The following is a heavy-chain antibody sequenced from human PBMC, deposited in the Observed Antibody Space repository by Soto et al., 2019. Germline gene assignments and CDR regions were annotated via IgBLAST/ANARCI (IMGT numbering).Heavy chain of an antibody. CDR1: GYTFSSYS. CDR2: ISAFNGNT. D-gene: IGHD3-16*02. CDR3: AREGGTGGYRAAFEI. Sequence: QVQLVQSGAEMKKPGASVKVSCKTSGYTFSSYSINWVRQAPGQGLEWLGWISAFNGNTNYAQKVQGRVTMTTDTSTYTAYMEMRSLPSADTAVYYCAREGGTGGYRAAFEIWGQGTMVTGSS. J-gene: IGHJ3*02. V-gene: IGHV1-18*04.